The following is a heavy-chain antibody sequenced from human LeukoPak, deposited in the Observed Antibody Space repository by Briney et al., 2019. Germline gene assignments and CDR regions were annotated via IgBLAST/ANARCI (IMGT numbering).Heavy chain of an antibody. J-gene: IGHJ4*02. Sequence: PGGSLRLPCAASGFTFSSYAMSWVRQAPGKGLEWVSAISGSGGSTYYADSVKGRFTISRDNSKNTLYLQMNSLRAEDTAVYYCAKDLDRFPEVFDYWGQGTLVTVSS. CDR2: ISGSGGST. CDR3: AKDLDRFPEVFDY. V-gene: IGHV3-23*01. CDR1: GFTFSSYA.